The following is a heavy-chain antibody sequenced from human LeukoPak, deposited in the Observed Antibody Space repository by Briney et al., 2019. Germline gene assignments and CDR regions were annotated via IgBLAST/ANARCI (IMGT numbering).Heavy chain of an antibody. J-gene: IGHJ5*02. D-gene: IGHD6-19*01. CDR3: AKDTGGQWLDRYNWFDP. Sequence: PGGSLRLSCAASGFTFDDYAMRWVRQAPGKGLEWVSGISWNSGSIGYADSVKGRFTISRDNAKNSLYLQMNSPRAEDTALYYCAKDTGGQWLDRYNWFDPWGQGTLVTVSS. CDR2: ISWNSGSI. CDR1: GFTFDDYA. V-gene: IGHV3-9*01.